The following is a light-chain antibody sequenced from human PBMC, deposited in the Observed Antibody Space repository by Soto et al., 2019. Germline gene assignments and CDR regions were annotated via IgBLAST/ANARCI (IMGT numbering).Light chain of an antibody. CDR1: SSDVGGYNY. CDR2: DVS. Sequence: QSVLTQPASVSGSPGQSITSSCTGTSSDVGGYNYVSWYQQHPGKAPKLMIYDVSNRPSGVSNRFSGSKSGNTASLTISGLQAEDEADYYCSSYTSSSTLWVFGGGTKLTVL. J-gene: IGLJ2*01. CDR3: SSYTSSSTLWV. V-gene: IGLV2-14*01.